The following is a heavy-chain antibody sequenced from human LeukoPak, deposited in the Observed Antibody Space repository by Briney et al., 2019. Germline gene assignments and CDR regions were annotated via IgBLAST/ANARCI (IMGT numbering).Heavy chain of an antibody. Sequence: PGGSLRLSCAASGFTFSGYAMHWVRQAPGKGLEWVAVISYDGSNKYYADSVKGRFTISRDNSKNTLYLQMNSLRAEDTAVYYCARGDDILTGYHHPFDYWGQGTLVTVSS. CDR2: ISYDGSNK. CDR3: ARGDDILTGYHHPFDY. CDR1: GFTFSGYA. V-gene: IGHV3-30-3*01. D-gene: IGHD3-9*01. J-gene: IGHJ4*02.